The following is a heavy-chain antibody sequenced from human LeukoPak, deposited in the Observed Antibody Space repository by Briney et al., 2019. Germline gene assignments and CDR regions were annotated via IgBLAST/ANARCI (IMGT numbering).Heavy chain of an antibody. Sequence: PSETLSLTCTVSGGSISSGDYYWSWIRQPPGKGLEWIGYIYYSGSTNYNPSLKSRVTISVDTSKNQFSLKLSSVTAADTAVYYCARLWGVPAATQYNWFDPWGQGTLVTVSS. CDR1: GGSISSGDYY. CDR3: ARLWGVPAATQYNWFDP. J-gene: IGHJ5*02. CDR2: IYYSGST. V-gene: IGHV4-30-4*01. D-gene: IGHD2-2*01.